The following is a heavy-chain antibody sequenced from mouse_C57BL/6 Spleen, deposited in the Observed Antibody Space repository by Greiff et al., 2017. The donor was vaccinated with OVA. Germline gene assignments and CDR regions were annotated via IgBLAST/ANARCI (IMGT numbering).Heavy chain of an antibody. Sequence: VQLQQSGPELVKPGASVKIPCKASGYTFTDYNMDWVKQSHGKSLEWIGYINPNNGGTIYNQKFKGKATLTVDKSSSTAYMELRSLTSEDTAVYYCARRGDSSSRSFDYWGQGTTLTVSA. CDR1: GYTFTDYN. J-gene: IGHJ2*01. D-gene: IGHD1-1*01. V-gene: IGHV1-18*01. CDR2: INPNNGGT. CDR3: ARRGDSSSRSFDY.